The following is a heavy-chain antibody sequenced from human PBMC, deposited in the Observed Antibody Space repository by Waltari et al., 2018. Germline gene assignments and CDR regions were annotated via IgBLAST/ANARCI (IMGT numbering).Heavy chain of an antibody. J-gene: IGHJ4*02. CDR1: GFSFSNSW. V-gene: IGHV3-7*01. CDR3: ARDPTTATSFLLHYFDY. CDR2: IRGDGDEK. Sequence: EVQLVESGGGLFQPGGSLRLSCVASGFSFSNSWMAWVRQSPRRGLEWVANIRGDGDEKYYVDSVKGRFTISRDNAKNSLYLEMNSLRAEDTAVYYCARDPTTATSFLLHYFDYWGQGNLVTVSS.